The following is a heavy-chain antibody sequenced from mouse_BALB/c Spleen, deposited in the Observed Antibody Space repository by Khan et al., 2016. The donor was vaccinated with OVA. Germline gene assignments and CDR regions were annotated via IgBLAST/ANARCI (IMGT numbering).Heavy chain of an antibody. V-gene: IGHV3-1*02. CDR2: IHYSGST. Sequence: EVQLQESGPDLVKPSQSLSLTCTVTGYSITSGYSWHWLRQFPGNKLEWMGYIHYSGSTNYNPSLKSRISITRDTSKNQFFLQLNSVTTEDTVTYYCARSGTTVVAYWYFDVWGAGTAVTVSS. CDR3: ARSGTTVVAYWYFDV. D-gene: IGHD1-1*01. CDR1: GYSITSGYS. J-gene: IGHJ1*01.